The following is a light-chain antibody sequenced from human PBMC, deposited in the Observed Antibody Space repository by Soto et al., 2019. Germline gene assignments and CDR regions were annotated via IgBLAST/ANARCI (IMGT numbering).Light chain of an antibody. J-gene: IGLJ1*01. CDR1: SSDVGSYNL. V-gene: IGLV2-23*02. Sequence: QSVRTQPASVSGSPGQSITISCTGTSSDVGSYNLVSWYQQHPGKAPKLMIYEVSKRPSGVSNRFSGSKSGNTASLTISGLQAEDEADYSCCSYAGSSTPYVFGTVTKVTVL. CDR2: EVS. CDR3: CSYAGSSTPYV.